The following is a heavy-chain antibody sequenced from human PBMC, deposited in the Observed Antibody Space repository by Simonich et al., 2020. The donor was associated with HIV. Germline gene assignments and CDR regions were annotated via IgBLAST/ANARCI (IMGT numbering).Heavy chain of an antibody. J-gene: IGHJ6*03. Sequence: GGALFKPGGSLKLSCAASGFIFSSYAMKWVRQAPGTGVEWGTFISISKNYIYYADSVKGRFTISRDNAKDSLYLQMNSLRAEDTAVYYCARGRYYYDSIGSRRNHHYYYMDVWGKGTTVTVSS. CDR1: GFIFSSYA. V-gene: IGHV3-21*05. D-gene: IGHD3-22*01. CDR2: ISISKNYI. CDR3: ARGRYYYDSIGSRRNHHYYYMDV.